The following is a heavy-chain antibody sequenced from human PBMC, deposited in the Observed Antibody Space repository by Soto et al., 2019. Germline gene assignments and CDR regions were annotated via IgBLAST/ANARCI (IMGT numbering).Heavy chain of an antibody. V-gene: IGHV1-2*02. J-gene: IGHJ4*02. D-gene: IGHD6-19*01. CDR3: ARPPGYISDWYSFDL. Sequence: QVQLVQSGAEVKKPGASVKVSCEASGYTFLDYYMHWVRQAPGQGFEWMGRISPKSGGTNYAQKFQGRVTMTWDTSLNTAYMELSSLMSEDTAVYYCARPPGYISDWYSFDLWGQGTLVTVSS. CDR2: ISPKSGGT. CDR1: GYTFLDYY.